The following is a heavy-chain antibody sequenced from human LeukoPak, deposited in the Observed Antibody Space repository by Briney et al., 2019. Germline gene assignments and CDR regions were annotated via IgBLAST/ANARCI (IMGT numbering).Heavy chain of an antibody. CDR1: GGSISSDGYS. CDR2: IYHSGST. CDR3: ARRGITMVRGVTDY. Sequence: SETLSLTCAVSGGSISSDGYSWSWIRQPPGKGLEWIGYIYHSGSTYYNPFLKSRVTISVDRSKNQFSLKLSSVTAADTAVYFCARRGITMVRGVTDYWGQGTLVTVSS. J-gene: IGHJ4*02. V-gene: IGHV4-30-2*01. D-gene: IGHD3-10*01.